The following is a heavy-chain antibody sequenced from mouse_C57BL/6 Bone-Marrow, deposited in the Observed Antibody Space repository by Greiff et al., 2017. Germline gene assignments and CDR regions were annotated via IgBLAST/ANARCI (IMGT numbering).Heavy chain of an antibody. CDR1: GYTFTDYY. J-gene: IGHJ3*01. D-gene: IGHD1-1*01. CDR2: IFPGSGST. V-gene: IGHV1-75*01. Sequence: QVQLQQSGPELVKPGASVKISCKASGYTFTDYYINWVKQRPGQGLEWIGWIFPGSGSTYYNEKFKGKATLTADKSSSTAYMLLSSLTSEDSAVHLCTREGDYDSSSWCAYWGQGTLLTVSA. CDR3: TREGDYDSSSWCAY.